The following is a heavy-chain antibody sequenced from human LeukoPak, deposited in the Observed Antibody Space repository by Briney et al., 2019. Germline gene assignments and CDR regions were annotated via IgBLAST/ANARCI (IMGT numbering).Heavy chain of an antibody. CDR3: ARDPFVWEKIDSSGYPPSDY. CDR1: GYTFTSYG. CDR2: ISAYNGNT. Sequence: ASVKVSCKASGYTFTSYGISWVRQAPGQGLEWMGWISAYNGNTNYSQKFQGRVTITRDTSASTAYMELSSLRSEDTAVYYCARDPFVWEKIDSSGYPPSDYWGQGTLVTVSS. J-gene: IGHJ4*02. D-gene: IGHD3-22*01. V-gene: IGHV1-18*01.